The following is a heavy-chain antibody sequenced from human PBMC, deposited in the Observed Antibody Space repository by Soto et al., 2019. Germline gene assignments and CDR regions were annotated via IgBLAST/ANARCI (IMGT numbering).Heavy chain of an antibody. D-gene: IGHD6-19*01. CDR1: GCTFTSYG. Sequence: ASVKVSCKASGCTFTSYGISWVRQAPGQGLEWMGWISAYNGNTNYAQKLQGRVTMTTDTSTSTAYMELRSLRSDDTAVYYCAREGIAVAGTRGYYYGMDVWGQGTTVTVSS. CDR3: AREGIAVAGTRGYYYGMDV. J-gene: IGHJ6*02. V-gene: IGHV1-18*01. CDR2: ISAYNGNT.